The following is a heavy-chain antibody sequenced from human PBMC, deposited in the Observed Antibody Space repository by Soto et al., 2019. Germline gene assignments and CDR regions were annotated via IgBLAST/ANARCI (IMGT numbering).Heavy chain of an antibody. D-gene: IGHD4-17*01. CDR1: GDPIRSGGYY. CDR3: ARDHPRGTVPPL. CDR2: IYYSGST. J-gene: IGHJ4*02. V-gene: IGHV4-31*03. Sequence: QVQLQESGPGLVKASQTLSLTCSVSGDPIRSGGYYWSWIRQHPGKGLEWIGYIYYSGSTHYNPSLKSRLTISMDTSKNQFFLELRSVTAADTAVYYCARDHPRGTVPPLWGQGTLVNVSS.